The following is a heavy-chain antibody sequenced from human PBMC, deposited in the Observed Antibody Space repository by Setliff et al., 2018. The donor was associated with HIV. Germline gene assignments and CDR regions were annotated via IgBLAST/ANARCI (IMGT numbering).Heavy chain of an antibody. CDR3: AKDSAVVARGAFDI. D-gene: IGHD2-15*01. V-gene: IGHV3-74*01. CDR1: GFIFSSYS. CDR2: IDADGSTT. J-gene: IGHJ3*02. Sequence: QAGGSLRLSCVASGFIFSSYSMNWVRQAPGKGLEWVSHIDADGSTTSYADSVKGRFTISRDNAKNSLYLQMNSLRAEDTALYYCAKDSAVVARGAFDIWGQGTMVTVSS.